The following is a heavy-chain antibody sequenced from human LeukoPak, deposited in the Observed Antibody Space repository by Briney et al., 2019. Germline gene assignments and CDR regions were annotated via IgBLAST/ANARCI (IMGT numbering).Heavy chain of an antibody. CDR2: IYPGDSDT. CDR1: GYSFTSYW. D-gene: IGHD4-17*01. CDR3: ARHGRYGDYADAFDI. Sequence: GESLKISCKGSGYSFTSYWIGWVRQMPGKGLEWMGIIYPGDSDTRYSPSFQGQVTISADKSISTAYLQWSSLKASDTAMYYCARHGRYGDYADAFDIWGQGTRVTVSS. J-gene: IGHJ3*02. V-gene: IGHV5-51*01.